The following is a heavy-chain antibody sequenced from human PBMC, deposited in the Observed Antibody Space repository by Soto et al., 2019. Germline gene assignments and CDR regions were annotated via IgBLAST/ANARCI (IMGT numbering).Heavy chain of an antibody. J-gene: IGHJ2*01. CDR1: GYTFTNYA. CDR2: LNPGNGNT. V-gene: IGHV1-3*01. Sequence: QVQLVQSGAEVKEPGASVKVSCRASGYTFTNYAIHWVRQAPGQRLEWMGWLNPGNGNTKYPQKFQGRVPLNRDTSASTAYMFLSSLRSEDTAVYYCARDPGIPYCGGDCYSDWYFDLWGRGTLVTVSS. CDR3: ARDPGIPYCGGDCYSDWYFDL. D-gene: IGHD2-21*01.